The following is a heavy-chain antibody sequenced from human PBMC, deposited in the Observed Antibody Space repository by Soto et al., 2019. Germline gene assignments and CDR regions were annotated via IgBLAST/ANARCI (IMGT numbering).Heavy chain of an antibody. Sequence: QVQLVQSGAEVKKPGASVKVYCKASGYTFTSYGISWVRQAPGQALEWMGWISAYNGNTNYAQKLQGRGTMTTDTSTSTAYMELRSLRSDDAALYYCASDRPGQWELGRFDPWGQGTLGTVSS. D-gene: IGHD1-26*01. CDR2: ISAYNGNT. CDR1: GYTFTSYG. J-gene: IGHJ5*02. CDR3: ASDRPGQWELGRFDP. V-gene: IGHV1-18*01.